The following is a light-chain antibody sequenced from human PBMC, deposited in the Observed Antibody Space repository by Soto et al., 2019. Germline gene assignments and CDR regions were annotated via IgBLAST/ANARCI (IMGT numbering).Light chain of an antibody. Sequence: QSALTQPASVSGSPGQSVPIPSTGTSNDVGRYFLVSWYQQHPGKAPKLIIFEDTKRPSGVSSRFSGSKSGNTASLTISGLQTEDEADYFCCSYAGSSTFVAFGGGTKLTVL. J-gene: IGLJ2*01. V-gene: IGLV2-23*02. CDR2: EDT. CDR3: CSYAGSSTFVA. CDR1: SNDVGRYFL.